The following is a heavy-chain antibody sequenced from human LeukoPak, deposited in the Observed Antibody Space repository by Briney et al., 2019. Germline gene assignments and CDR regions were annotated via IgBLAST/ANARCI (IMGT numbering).Heavy chain of an antibody. J-gene: IGHJ6*02. CDR2: VNPNSGGT. D-gene: IGHD2-2*03. CDR1: GYTFTGYY. V-gene: IGHV1-2*02. CDR3: ARVDTVSFYYGMDV. Sequence: GASVKVSCKASGYTFTGYYMHWVRQAPGQGLEWMGWVNPNSGGTNYAQKFQGRVTMTRDTSISTAYMELRRLRSDDTAVYYCARVDTVSFYYGMDVWGQGTTVTVS.